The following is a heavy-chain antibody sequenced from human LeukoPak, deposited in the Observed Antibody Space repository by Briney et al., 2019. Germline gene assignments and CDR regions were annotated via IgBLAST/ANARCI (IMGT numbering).Heavy chain of an antibody. CDR1: GFTFSNYA. V-gene: IGHV3-23*01. CDR2: VRGSGGGT. Sequence: GGSLRLSCEASGFTFSNYALIWVRQAPGKGLEWVSAVRGSGGGTQYADAVKGRFTISRDNSKNTLYLHMNSLRAEDTAIYYCAKDPNGDYVGAFDFWGQGTMVTVPS. J-gene: IGHJ3*01. D-gene: IGHD4-17*01. CDR3: AKDPNGDYVGAFDF.